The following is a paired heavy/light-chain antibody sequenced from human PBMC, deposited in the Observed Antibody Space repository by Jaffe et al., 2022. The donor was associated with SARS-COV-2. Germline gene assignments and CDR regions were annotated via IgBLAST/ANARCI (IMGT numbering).Light chain of an antibody. CDR1: QGISTY. CDR2: AAS. J-gene: IGKJ4*01. V-gene: IGKV1-27*01. CDR3: QKYNSALGT. Sequence: DIQMTQSPSSLSASVGDRVTITCRASQGISTYLAWYQQKPGKVPKLLIYAASTLQSGVPSRFSGSGSGTDFTLTITSLQPEDVATYYCQKYNSALGTFGGGTKVEIK.
Heavy chain of an antibody. V-gene: IGHV3-23*01. D-gene: IGHD3-9*01. CDR3: AKGSGPTGSRTDY. Sequence: EVQLLESGGGLVQPGGSLRLSCAASGFTFSSYAMNWVRQAPGRGLEWVSSISGGDGSTYYTDSVKGRFTISRDSSKNTLYLQMNSLRAEDTAIYYCAKGSGPTGSRTDYWGQGTLVTVSS. J-gene: IGHJ4*02. CDR2: ISGGDGST. CDR1: GFTFSSYA.